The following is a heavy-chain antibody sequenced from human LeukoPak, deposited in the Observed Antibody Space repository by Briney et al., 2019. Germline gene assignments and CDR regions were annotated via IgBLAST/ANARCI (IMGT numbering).Heavy chain of an antibody. D-gene: IGHD6-19*01. CDR2: IYGGGGT. Sequence: GGSLRLSCTASGFTVSNSYMTWVRQAPGKGLEWVSLIYGGGGTYYADSVKGRFTISRHNSENTLYLEMNSLRPEDTAVYYCARVGVGTVAGNYFDDWGQGTVVTVSS. V-gene: IGHV3-53*04. J-gene: IGHJ4*02. CDR3: ARVGVGTVAGNYFDD. CDR1: GFTVSNSY.